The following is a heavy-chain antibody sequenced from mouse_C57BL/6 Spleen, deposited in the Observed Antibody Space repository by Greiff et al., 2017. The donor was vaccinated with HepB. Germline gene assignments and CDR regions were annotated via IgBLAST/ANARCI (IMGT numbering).Heavy chain of an antibody. V-gene: IGHV6-3*01. CDR3: AEGVYYFDY. Sequence: EVQLVESGGGLVQPGGSMKLSCVASGFTFSNYWMNWVRQSPEKGLEWVAPIRLKSDNYATHYAESVKGRFTISRDDYKSSVYLQMNNLRAEDTGIYYCAEGVYYFDYWGQGTTLTVSS. CDR1: GFTFSNYW. J-gene: IGHJ2*01. CDR2: IRLKSDNYAT.